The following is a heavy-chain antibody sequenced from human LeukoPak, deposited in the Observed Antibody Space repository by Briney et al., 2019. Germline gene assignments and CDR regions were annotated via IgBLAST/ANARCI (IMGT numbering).Heavy chain of an antibody. D-gene: IGHD6-19*01. J-gene: IGHJ1*01. CDR3: EGSSGWLLES. V-gene: IGHV3-7*04. CDR1: GFTFSTYC. CDR2: INQSGSKK. Sequence: GGSLRLSCAASGFTFSTYCMTWLRQAPGKGLDWVSNINQSGSKKYYADSVKGRFTISRDNAKNSVYLHMNSLRAEDTAVYYCEGSSGWLLESWGQGTLVTVSS.